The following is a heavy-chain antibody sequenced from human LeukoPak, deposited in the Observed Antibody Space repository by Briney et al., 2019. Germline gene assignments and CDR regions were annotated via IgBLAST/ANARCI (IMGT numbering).Heavy chain of an antibody. D-gene: IGHD2-2*01. Sequence: GGSLRLSCAASGFTFSSYAMSWVRQAPGKGLEWVSAISGSGGSTYYADSVKGRFTISRDNSKNTLYLRMNSLRAEDTAVYYCAKFGGYCSSTSCYVRNYYYYGMDVWGQGTTVTVSS. J-gene: IGHJ6*02. CDR2: ISGSGGST. V-gene: IGHV3-23*01. CDR3: AKFGGYCSSTSCYVRNYYYYGMDV. CDR1: GFTFSSYA.